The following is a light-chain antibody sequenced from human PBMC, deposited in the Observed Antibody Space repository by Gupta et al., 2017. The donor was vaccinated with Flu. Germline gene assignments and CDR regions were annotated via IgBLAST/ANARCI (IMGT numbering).Light chain of an antibody. CDR1: SSDIGYYNH. CDR2: EVS. J-gene: IGLJ3*02. CDR3: SSYTTSVTWV. Sequence: QSDLTQPAAVSGSPGQSITISCIGTSSDIGYYNHVSWYQPHPGEAPKLLIYEVSNRPPGVANRFSGSKAGNAASLTISGRQPEDEADYYCSSYTTSVTWVFGGGSRVTVL. V-gene: IGLV2-14*01.